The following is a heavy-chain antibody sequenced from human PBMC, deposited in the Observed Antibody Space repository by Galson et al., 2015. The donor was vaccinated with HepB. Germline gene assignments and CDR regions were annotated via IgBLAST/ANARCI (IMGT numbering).Heavy chain of an antibody. V-gene: IGHV3-7*03. CDR1: GFTFTTSW. D-gene: IGHD5-12*01. CDR2: IKQDGSQK. Sequence: SLRLSCAASGFTFTTSWMSWVRQAPGKGLEWVATIKQDGSQKFYVDSVKGRFTISRDNAKDSVFLQMSSLRAADTAVYYCARVNNEWLRAYTYTYSKFVSFDYWGQGILVTVSS. J-gene: IGHJ4*02. CDR3: ARVNNEWLRAYTYTYSKFVSFDY.